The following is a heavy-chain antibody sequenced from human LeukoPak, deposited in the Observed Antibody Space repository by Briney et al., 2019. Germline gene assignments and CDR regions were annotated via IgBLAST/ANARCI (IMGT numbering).Heavy chain of an antibody. CDR2: IYHSGST. D-gene: IGHD2-21*02. J-gene: IGHJ5*02. V-gene: IGHV4-4*02. CDR1: GGSISSSNW. CDR3: ARVYGVYCGGDCAGGWFDP. Sequence: SGTLSLTCAVSGGSISSSNWWSWVRQPPGKGLEWIGEIYHSGSTNYNPSLKSRVTISVDTSKNQFSLKLSSVTAADTAVYYCARVYGVYCGGDCAGGWFDPWGQGTLVTVSS.